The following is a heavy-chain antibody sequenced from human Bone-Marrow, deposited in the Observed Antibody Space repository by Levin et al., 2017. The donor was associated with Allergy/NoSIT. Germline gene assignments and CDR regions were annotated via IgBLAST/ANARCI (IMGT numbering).Heavy chain of an antibody. D-gene: IGHD1-1*01. J-gene: IGHJ6*03. CDR3: VSEGQYTGMDV. CDR1: GGSILSTSNW. CDR2: IYHDGST. Sequence: SETLSLTCAVSGGSILSTSNWWSWVRQPPGKGLVWIGQIYHDGSTHYNPSLKSRVTISIDKSKNQFSLKLTSVTAADTAMYYCVSEGQYTGMDVWGKGTTVTVSS. V-gene: IGHV4-4*02.